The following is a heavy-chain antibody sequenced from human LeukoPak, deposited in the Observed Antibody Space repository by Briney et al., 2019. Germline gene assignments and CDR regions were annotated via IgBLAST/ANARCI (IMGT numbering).Heavy chain of an antibody. CDR1: GFTFSSYA. V-gene: IGHV3-21*01. D-gene: IGHD6-19*01. Sequence: PGGSLRLSCAASGFTFSSYAMSWVRQAPGKGLEWVSTIYSASDYIYYADSVKGRFTISRDNARNSLYLQMDSLRVEDTAVYYCARDLPVAGAYHNFDYWGQGTLVTVSS. J-gene: IGHJ4*02. CDR2: IYSASDYI. CDR3: ARDLPVAGAYHNFDY.